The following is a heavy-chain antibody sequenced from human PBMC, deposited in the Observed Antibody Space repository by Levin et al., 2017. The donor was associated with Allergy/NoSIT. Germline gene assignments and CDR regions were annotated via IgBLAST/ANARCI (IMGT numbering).Heavy chain of an antibody. V-gene: IGHV3-72*01. D-gene: IGHD1-26*01. J-gene: IGHJ4*02. CDR3: ARAGGGGSYTLDY. CDR1: GFTFSDHY. CDR2: TRNKVNSYTT. Sequence: LSGGSLRLSCAASGFTFSDHYMDWVRQAPGKGLEWVGRTRNKVNSYTTEYAASVKGRFTISRDDSKNSLYLQMNSLKTEDTAVYYCARAGGGGSYTLDYWGQGTLVTVSS.